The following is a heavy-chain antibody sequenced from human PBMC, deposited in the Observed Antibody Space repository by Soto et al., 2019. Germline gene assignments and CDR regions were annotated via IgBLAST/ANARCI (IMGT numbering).Heavy chain of an antibody. CDR3: ARDQCFGGGRSCYYFDF. CDR2: ISNDGRGK. V-gene: IGHV3-30*04. Sequence: QVQLVESGGGVVQPGRSLRLSCAASGVTFTTYAIHWVRQAPGKGLERVAVISNDGRGKYYADSVKGRCTISRDNSKNTLYLQMNSLRSDDPAVYYCARDQCFGGGRSCYYFDFWGQGTLVTVSS. CDR1: GVTFTTYA. J-gene: IGHJ4*02. D-gene: IGHD2-15*01.